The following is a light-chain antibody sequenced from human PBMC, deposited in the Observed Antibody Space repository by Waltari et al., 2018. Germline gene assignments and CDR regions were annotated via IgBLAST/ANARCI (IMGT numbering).Light chain of an antibody. V-gene: IGLV3-21*02. CDR1: NIESKN. CDR2: DGG. CDR3: QVWDSSGDPGV. J-gene: IGLJ3*02. Sequence: YVLAQPPSVSVAPGQTAGITCGGDNIESKNVHWYQQKPGQAPVLAMYDGGHRPSGIPERFSGSNSGNTATLTISRVEAGDEADYYCQVWDSSGDPGVFGGGTKLTVL.